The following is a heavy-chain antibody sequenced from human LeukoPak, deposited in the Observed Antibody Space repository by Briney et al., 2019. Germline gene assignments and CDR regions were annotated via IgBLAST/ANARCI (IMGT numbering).Heavy chain of an antibody. CDR2: IGASGEST. J-gene: IGHJ3*01. Sequence: GGSLRLSCAASGFTFSSYWMHWVRQAPGKGLEWVSLIGASGESTYYADSVKGRFTISRDNSKNTLSLQMNSLRVEDTAMYFCAKDIQLSTWGLGTMVTVSS. CDR3: AKDIQLST. V-gene: IGHV3-23*01. D-gene: IGHD5-24*01. CDR1: GFTFSSYW.